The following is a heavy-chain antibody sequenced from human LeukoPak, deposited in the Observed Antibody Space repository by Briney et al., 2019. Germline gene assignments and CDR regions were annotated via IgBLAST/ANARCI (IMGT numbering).Heavy chain of an antibody. Sequence: GGSLRLSCAASGFTVSSNYMSWVRQAPGKGLEWVSVIYSGGSTYYADSVKGRFTISRDNSKNTLYLQMNSLRAEDTAVYYCARDRKGSGWPFRGYWGQGTLVTVSS. CDR3: ARDRKGSGWPFRGY. CDR2: IYSGGST. J-gene: IGHJ4*02. D-gene: IGHD6-19*01. CDR1: GFTVSSNY. V-gene: IGHV3-66*01.